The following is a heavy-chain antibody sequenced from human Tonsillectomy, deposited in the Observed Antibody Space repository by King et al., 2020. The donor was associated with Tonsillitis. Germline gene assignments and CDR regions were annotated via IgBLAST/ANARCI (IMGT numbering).Heavy chain of an antibody. CDR3: KWVNVWFRVGDF. J-gene: IGHJ4*02. Sequence: VQLVESGGGVVEPGESLRLSCAASGFYFNDAWMNWVRQAPGKGLEWVGRILSKSAGGTINYAAPVQGRFTISRDDSRNTVYLQMMNLKSEDTAVYYCKWVNVWFRVGDFWGQGTPVTISS. CDR1: GFYFNDAW. V-gene: IGHV3-15*06. CDR2: ILSKSAGGTI. D-gene: IGHD3-10*01.